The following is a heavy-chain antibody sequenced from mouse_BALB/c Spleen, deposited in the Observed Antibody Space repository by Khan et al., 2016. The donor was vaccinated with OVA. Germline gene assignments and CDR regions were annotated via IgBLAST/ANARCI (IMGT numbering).Heavy chain of an antibody. D-gene: IGHD1-1*01. Sequence: EVELVESGGDIVKPGGSLKLSCAASGFTFSIYGMSWVRQTPDKSLEWVATVSTGGHYTYYTATVKGRFTISRDNAKNTLYLQMSSLRYEDTAMFYCARLAYYYDSEGFAYWGQGTLVTVSA. V-gene: IGHV5-6*01. CDR1: GFTFSIYG. CDR3: ARLAYYYDSEGFAY. J-gene: IGHJ3*01. CDR2: VSTGGHYT.